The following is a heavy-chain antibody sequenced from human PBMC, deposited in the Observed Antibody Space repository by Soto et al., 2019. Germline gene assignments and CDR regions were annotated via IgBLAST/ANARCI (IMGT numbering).Heavy chain of an antibody. Sequence: ASVKVSCKASGYVFTNFAMHWVRQAPGQRLQWMGWINTANGKTKYSQWFQDRVTITRDTSASTAYMELSSLRYEDMAVYYCARWGIETAGFDYWGQGTLVTVSS. CDR1: GYVFTNFA. CDR3: ARWGIETAGFDY. D-gene: IGHD6-13*01. J-gene: IGHJ4*02. CDR2: INTANGKT. V-gene: IGHV1-3*04.